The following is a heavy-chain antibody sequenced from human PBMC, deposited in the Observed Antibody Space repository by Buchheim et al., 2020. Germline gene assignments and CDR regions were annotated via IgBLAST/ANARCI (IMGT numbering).Heavy chain of an antibody. Sequence: QVQLQQWGAGLLKPSETLSLTCAVYGGSFSGYYWSWIRQPPGKGLEWIGEINHSGSTNYNPSLKSRVTISVHTSKNQFSLKLSSVTAADTAVYYCARSRAAAAALYYYYYGMDVWGQGTT. D-gene: IGHD6-13*01. CDR1: GGSFSGYY. CDR2: INHSGST. J-gene: IGHJ6*02. V-gene: IGHV4-34*01. CDR3: ARSRAAAAALYYYYYGMDV.